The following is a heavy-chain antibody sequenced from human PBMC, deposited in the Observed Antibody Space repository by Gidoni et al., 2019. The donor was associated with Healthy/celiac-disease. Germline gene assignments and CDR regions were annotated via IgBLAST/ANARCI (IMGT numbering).Heavy chain of an antibody. Sequence: DVQLVQSGAELQTPGACLRISCKGSGYSYTSNWTSWVRPMPGKGLEWMGRIDPSDSYTKYSPSFQGHVTISADKSISTAYLQWSSLKASETAMYYCAYSSGYYRNNVDYWGQGTLVTVSS. CDR2: IDPSDSYT. CDR1: GYSYTSNW. CDR3: AYSSGYYRNNVDY. D-gene: IGHD3-22*01. J-gene: IGHJ4*02. V-gene: IGHV5-10-1*03.